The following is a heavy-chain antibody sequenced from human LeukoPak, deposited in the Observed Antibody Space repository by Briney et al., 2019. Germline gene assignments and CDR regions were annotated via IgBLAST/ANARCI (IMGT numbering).Heavy chain of an antibody. CDR3: ARVGRTPPKPGYMDV. CDR2: IYTSGST. CDR1: GGSISSGSYY. J-gene: IGHJ6*03. V-gene: IGHV4-61*02. D-gene: IGHD1-14*01. Sequence: PSQTLSLTCTVSGGSISSGSYYWSWIRQPAGKGLEWIGRIYTSGSTSYNPSLKSRVTISVDTSKNQFSLKLSSVTAADTAVYYCARVGRTPPKPGYMDVWGKGTTVTVSS.